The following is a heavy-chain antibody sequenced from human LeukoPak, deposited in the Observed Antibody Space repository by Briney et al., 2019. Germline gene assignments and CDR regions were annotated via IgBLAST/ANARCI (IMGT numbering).Heavy chain of an antibody. CDR1: GYTLNNYG. D-gene: IGHD4-17*01. V-gene: IGHV1-18*04. Sequence: ASVKVSCKASGYTLNNYGISWVRQAPGQGLEWMGWISAYNGNTNCAQKLQDRVTITTDTSTSTVYMELRSLRSDDSAVYYCATTGDAFDIWGQGTMVVVSS. CDR3: ATTGDAFDI. CDR2: ISAYNGNT. J-gene: IGHJ3*02.